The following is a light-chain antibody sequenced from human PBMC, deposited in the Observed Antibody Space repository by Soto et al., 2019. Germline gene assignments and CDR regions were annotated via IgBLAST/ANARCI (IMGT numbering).Light chain of an antibody. CDR1: QSIRYY. Sequence: DIQMTQSPSSLSASVGDRVTITGRASQSIRYYLNWYQQKPGKAPKLLIDAASSLQSGVPSRFSGSGSGTDFPLTISSLQPADFATNYCQQSHSTPQTTFGQGTKLEIK. CDR3: QQSHSTPQTT. CDR2: AAS. V-gene: IGKV1-39*01. J-gene: IGKJ2*01.